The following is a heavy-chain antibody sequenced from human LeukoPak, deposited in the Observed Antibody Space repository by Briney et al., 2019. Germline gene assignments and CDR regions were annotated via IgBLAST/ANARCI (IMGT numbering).Heavy chain of an antibody. V-gene: IGHV3-23*01. J-gene: IGHJ4*02. D-gene: IGHD4-11*01. CDR1: GFTFSSYT. Sequence: GGSLRLSCATSGFTFSSYTMNWVRQTPGKGLEWVSTISDRARNTHYADSVNGRFTISRDDFLNMVYLQMDRLTVEDTAVYYCTTRLQHHFDYWGQGTQVTVSS. CDR3: TTRLQHHFDY. CDR2: ISDRARNT.